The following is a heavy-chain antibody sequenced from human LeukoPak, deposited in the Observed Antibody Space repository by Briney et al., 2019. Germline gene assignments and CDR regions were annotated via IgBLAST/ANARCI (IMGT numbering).Heavy chain of an antibody. CDR3: ARLRGSWVDYYYYYMDV. Sequence: GASVKVSCKASGYTFNNYAMHWVRQAPGQGLEWMGWINTKTGTPTYAPGFTGRFVFLLDTSVSTAYLQISSLKADDAAVYYCARLRGSWVDYYYYYMDVWGKGTTVTVSS. D-gene: IGHD6-13*01. CDR2: INTKTGTP. J-gene: IGHJ6*03. CDR1: GYTFNNYA. V-gene: IGHV7-4-1*02.